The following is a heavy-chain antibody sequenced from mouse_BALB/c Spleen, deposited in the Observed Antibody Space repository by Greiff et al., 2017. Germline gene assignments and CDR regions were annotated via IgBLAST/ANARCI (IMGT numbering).Heavy chain of an antibody. CDR1: GYTFTSYW. CDR3: AIYYRYDEAY. Sequence: QVQLQQSGAELAKPGASVKMSCKASGYTFTSYWMHWVKQRPGQGLEWIGYINPSTGYTEYNQKFKDKATLTADKSSSTAYMQLSSLTSEDSAVYYCAIYYRYDEAYWGQGTLVTVSA. CDR2: INPSTGYT. V-gene: IGHV1-7*01. D-gene: IGHD2-14*01. J-gene: IGHJ3*01.